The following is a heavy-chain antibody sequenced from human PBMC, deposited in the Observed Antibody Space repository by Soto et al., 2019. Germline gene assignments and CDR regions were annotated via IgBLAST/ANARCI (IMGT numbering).Heavy chain of an antibody. D-gene: IGHD2-8*01. V-gene: IGHV1-69*01. J-gene: IGHJ4*02. CDR1: GGTFSSYA. CDR3: ARDPYPCCTNGVCHFDY. Sequence: QVQLVQSGAEVKKPGSSVKVSCKASGGTFSSYAISWVRQAPGQGLEWMGGIMPIFGTANYEQKFQGRVTITADESTSTASRPRGSLRAEAEAVCDGARDPYPCCTNGVCHFDYWGQGTLVTVSS. CDR2: IMPIFGTA.